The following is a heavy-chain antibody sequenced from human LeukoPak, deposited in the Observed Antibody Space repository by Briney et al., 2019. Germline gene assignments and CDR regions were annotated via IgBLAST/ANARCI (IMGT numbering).Heavy chain of an antibody. CDR2: ISIRGGST. J-gene: IGHJ6*03. V-gene: IGHV3-23*01. CDR3: VTLPHITMVRGVIIGYYYYMDV. D-gene: IGHD3-10*01. Sequence: TGGSLRLSCAASGFTFSSYAMSWVRQAPGKGLEGVSTISIRGGSTYYADSVKGRFTISRDNSKNTLYLQMNSLRAEDTAVYYCVTLPHITMVRGVIIGYYYYMDVWGKGTTVTVSS. CDR1: GFTFSSYA.